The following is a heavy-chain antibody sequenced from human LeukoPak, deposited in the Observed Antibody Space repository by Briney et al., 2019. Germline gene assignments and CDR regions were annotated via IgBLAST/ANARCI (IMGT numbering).Heavy chain of an antibody. V-gene: IGHV4-34*01. Sequence: SETLSLTCTVSGGSISGYYWSWIRQPPGKGLEWIGEINHSGSTNYDPSLKSRVTISVDTSKNQFSLKLSSVTAADTAVYYCARLLDSSGYYYTRFDYWGQGTLVTVSS. D-gene: IGHD3-22*01. CDR3: ARLLDSSGYYYTRFDY. J-gene: IGHJ4*02. CDR2: INHSGST. CDR1: GGSISGYY.